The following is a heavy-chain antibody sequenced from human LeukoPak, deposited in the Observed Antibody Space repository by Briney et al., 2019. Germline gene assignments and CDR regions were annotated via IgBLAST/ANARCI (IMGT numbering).Heavy chain of an antibody. CDR3: ARTPSYYGRDY. CDR1: GGSISSYY. V-gene: IGHV4-59*01. CDR2: IYYSGST. Sequence: PSETLSLTCTVSGGSISSYYWSWIRQPPGKGLEWIGYIYYSGSTNYNPSLKSRVTISVDTSKNQFSLKLSPVTAADTAVYYCARTPSYYGRDYWGQGTLVTVSS. D-gene: IGHD3-10*01. J-gene: IGHJ4*02.